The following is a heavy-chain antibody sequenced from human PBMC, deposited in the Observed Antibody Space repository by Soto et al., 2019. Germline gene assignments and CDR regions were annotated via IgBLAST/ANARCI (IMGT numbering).Heavy chain of an antibody. Sequence: VQLQESGPGLAKPSETLSLTCTVSGGSISSFYWSWIRQPPGKGLEWIGNVFYSGSTTYNPSLKSRVTISVDTSKNPFSLNLSSVTAADTAVYYCAKEICDPNGCYGRWLDPWGQGTLVTVSS. CDR3: AKEICDPNGCYGRWLDP. J-gene: IGHJ5*02. CDR2: VFYSGST. D-gene: IGHD2-15*01. V-gene: IGHV4-59*01. CDR1: GGSISSFY.